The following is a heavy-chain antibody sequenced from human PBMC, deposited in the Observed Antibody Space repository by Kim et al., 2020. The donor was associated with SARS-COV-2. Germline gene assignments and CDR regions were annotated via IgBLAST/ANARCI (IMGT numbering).Heavy chain of an antibody. D-gene: IGHD3-3*01. J-gene: IGHJ4*02. CDR1: GFTFSSYG. Sequence: GGSLRLSCAASGFTFSSYGMHWVRQAPGKGLEWVAVISYDGSKNYYADSVKGRFTISRDNSKNTLYLQTNSLRAEDTAEYYCAKDFRFWSGYCDFWGQGTLVTVSS. V-gene: IGHV3-30*18. CDR3: AKDFRFWSGYCDF. CDR2: ISYDGSKN.